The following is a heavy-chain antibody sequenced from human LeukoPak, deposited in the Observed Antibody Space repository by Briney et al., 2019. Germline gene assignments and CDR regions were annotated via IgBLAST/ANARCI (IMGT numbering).Heavy chain of an antibody. V-gene: IGHV1-2*02. CDR3: APSIISSSWPSNYDAFDI. J-gene: IGHJ3*02. D-gene: IGHD6-13*01. CDR1: GYTFTGYY. CDR2: INPNSGGT. Sequence: GASVKVSCKASGYTFTGYYMHWVRQAPGQGLEWMGWINPNSGGTNYAQKFQGRVTMTRDTSISTAYMELSRLRSDDTAVYYCAPSIISSSWPSNYDAFDIWGQGTMVTVSS.